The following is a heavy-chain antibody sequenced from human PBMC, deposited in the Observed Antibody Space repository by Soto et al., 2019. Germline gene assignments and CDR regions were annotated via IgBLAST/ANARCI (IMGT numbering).Heavy chain of an antibody. V-gene: IGHV4-59*01. CDR3: ASSLEMAIITPYYFDY. CDR1: GGSISSYY. D-gene: IGHD5-12*01. CDR2: IYYSGST. Sequence: QVQLQESGPGLVKPSETLSLTCTVSGGSISSYYWSWIRQPPGKGLEWIGYIYYSGSTNYNPSLKSRVTISVDTSKNQFSLKLSSVTAADTAVYYCASSLEMAIITPYYFDYWGQGTLVTVSS. J-gene: IGHJ4*02.